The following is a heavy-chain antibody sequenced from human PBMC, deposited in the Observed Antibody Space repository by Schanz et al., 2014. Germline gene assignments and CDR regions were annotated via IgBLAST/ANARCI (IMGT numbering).Heavy chain of an antibody. CDR2: IIPVLAIA. CDR1: GGTFSSYT. CDR3: ARVQDDILTGSEYYYGMDV. D-gene: IGHD3-9*01. V-gene: IGHV1-69*02. Sequence: QVQLVQSGAEVKKPGSSVKVSCTASGGTFSSYTISWIRQAPGQGLEWMGRIIPVLAIADYAQKFQGRVTITADKSTSTASMELSSLRSEDTAVYYCARVQDDILTGSEYYYGMDVWGQGTTVTVSS. J-gene: IGHJ6*02.